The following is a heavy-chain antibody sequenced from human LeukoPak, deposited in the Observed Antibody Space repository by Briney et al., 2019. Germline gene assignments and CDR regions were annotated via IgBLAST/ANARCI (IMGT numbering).Heavy chain of an antibody. J-gene: IGHJ6*03. CDR2: IYYSGST. D-gene: IGHD3-9*01. CDR3: ARVLTSSIYYYYYTDV. CDR1: GGSISSYY. Sequence: KSSETLSLTCTVSGGSISSYYWSWIRQPPGKGLEWIGYIYYSGSTNYNPSLKSRVTISVDTSKNQFSLKMSSVTAADTAVYYCARVLTSSIYYYYYTDVWGKGTTVTVSS. V-gene: IGHV4-59*01.